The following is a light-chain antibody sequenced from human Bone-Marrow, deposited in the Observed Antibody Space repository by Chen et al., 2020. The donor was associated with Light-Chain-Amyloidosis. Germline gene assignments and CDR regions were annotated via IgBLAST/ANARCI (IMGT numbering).Light chain of an antibody. CDR1: QSINSW. V-gene: IGKV1-5*01. CDR3: HLYNSYSMYT. CDR2: DAS. J-gene: IGKJ2*01. Sequence: DIQMTPSPSTLSASVGDRVTITCRASQSINSWLAWYQQKPGKAPKLLIYDASSLESGVPPRFSGSGSGTEYTLTITGLQPDDFATYYCHLYNSYSMYTFGQGTKLEIK.